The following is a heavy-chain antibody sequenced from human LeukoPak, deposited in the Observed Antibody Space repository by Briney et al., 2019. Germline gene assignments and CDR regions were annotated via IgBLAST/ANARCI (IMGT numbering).Heavy chain of an antibody. D-gene: IGHD1-1*01. V-gene: IGHV3-30-3*01. CDR3: ARDAPPLGFDP. CDR2: ISYDGSNK. Sequence: GGSLRLSCAASGFTFSSYWMHWVRQAPGKGLEWVAVISYDGSNKYYADSVKGRFTISRDNSKNTLYLQMNSLRAEDTAVYYCARDAPPLGFDPWGQGTLVTVSS. J-gene: IGHJ5*02. CDR1: GFTFSSYW.